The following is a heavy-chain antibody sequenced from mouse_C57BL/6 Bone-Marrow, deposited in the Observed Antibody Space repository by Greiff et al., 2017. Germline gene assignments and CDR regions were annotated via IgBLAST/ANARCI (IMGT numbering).Heavy chain of an antibody. CDR1: GYTFTDYE. CDR3: TRWDYGSPFDY. J-gene: IGHJ2*01. CDR2: IDPETGGT. V-gene: IGHV1-15*01. Sequence: QVQLQQSGAELVRPGASVTLSCKASGYTFTDYEMHWVKQTPVHGLEWIGAIDPETGGTAYNQKFKGKAILTADKSSSTAYMELRSLTSEDSAVYYCTRWDYGSPFDYWGQGTTLTVSS. D-gene: IGHD1-1*01.